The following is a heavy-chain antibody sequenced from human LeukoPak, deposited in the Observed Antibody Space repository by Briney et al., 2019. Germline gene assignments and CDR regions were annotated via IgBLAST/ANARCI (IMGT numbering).Heavy chain of an antibody. CDR1: GGSISSYY. CDR2: IYYSGST. Sequence: SETLSLTCTVSGGSISSYYWSWIRQPPGKGLEWIGYIYYSGSTNYNPSLKSRVTISVDTSKNQFSLKLSSVTAADTAVYYCARGTTSYYDFWSGYRSLGMDVWGQGTTVTVS. CDR3: ARGTTSYYDFWSGYRSLGMDV. D-gene: IGHD3-3*01. J-gene: IGHJ6*02. V-gene: IGHV4-59*01.